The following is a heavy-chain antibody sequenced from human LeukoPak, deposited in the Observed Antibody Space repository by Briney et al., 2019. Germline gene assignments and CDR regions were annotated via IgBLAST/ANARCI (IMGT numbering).Heavy chain of an antibody. J-gene: IGHJ3*02. V-gene: IGHV4-39*01. CDR3: ARHFRPFGRLQFMLDAFDI. D-gene: IGHD5-24*01. CDR1: GGSISTSSYY. Sequence: SETLSLTCTVSGGSISTSSYYWGWIRQPPGKGLEWIGSIYYSGSTYYNPSLKSRVTISVDTSKNQFSLKLSSVTAADTAVYYCARHFRPFGRLQFMLDAFDIWGQGTMVTVSS. CDR2: IYYSGST.